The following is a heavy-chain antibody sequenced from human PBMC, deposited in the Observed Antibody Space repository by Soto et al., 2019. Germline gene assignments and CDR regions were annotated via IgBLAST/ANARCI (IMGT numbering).Heavy chain of an antibody. D-gene: IGHD1-7*01. V-gene: IGHV3-30-3*01. CDR3: ARNYGVDY. CDR2: ISYDGSNK. J-gene: IGHJ4*02. CDR1: GFTFSSYA. Sequence: QVQLVESGGGVVQPGRSLRLSCAASGFTFSSYAMHWVRQAPGKGLEWVAVISYDGSNKYYADSVKGRFTISRDNSKNTLYLQMNSLRAADTAVYYCARNYGVDYWGQGTLVTVSS.